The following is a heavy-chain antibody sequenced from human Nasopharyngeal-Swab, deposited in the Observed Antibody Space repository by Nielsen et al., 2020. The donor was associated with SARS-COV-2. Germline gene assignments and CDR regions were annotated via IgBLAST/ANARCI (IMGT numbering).Heavy chain of an antibody. CDR3: ARMTGITIFGVVDDACDI. V-gene: IGHV2-26*01. CDR2: IFSNDEK. CDR1: WFSLSNARMG. D-gene: IGHD3-3*01. J-gene: IGHJ3*02. Sequence: SGPTLVKPTATLTLTCTVSWFSLSNARMGVSWIRQPPGKALEWLAHIFSNDEKSYSTSLKSRLTISKDTSKSQVVLTMTNMDPVDTATYYCARMTGITIFGVVDDACDIWGQGTMVTVSS.